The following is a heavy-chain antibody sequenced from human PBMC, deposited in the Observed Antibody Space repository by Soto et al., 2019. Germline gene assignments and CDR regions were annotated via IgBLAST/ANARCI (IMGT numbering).Heavy chain of an antibody. J-gene: IGHJ3*02. V-gene: IGHV3-33*01. CDR1: GFTFSSYG. CDR2: IWYDGNNK. CDR3: ARGADAFDI. Sequence: QVQLVESGGGVVQPGRSLRLSCAASGFTFSSYGMHWVRQAPGKGLEWVAVIWYDGNNKYYADSVKGRFTISRDNSKNTLYLQMNSLRAEDMAVYYCARGADAFDIWGQGTMVTVSS.